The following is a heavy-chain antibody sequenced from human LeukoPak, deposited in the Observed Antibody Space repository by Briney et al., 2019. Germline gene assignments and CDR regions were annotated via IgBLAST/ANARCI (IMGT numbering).Heavy chain of an antibody. J-gene: IGHJ4*02. Sequence: GGSLRLSCAASGFTFSSYAMSWVRQAPGKGLEWVSAISGSGGSTYYADSVKGRFTISRDNSKNMLYLQMNSLRLEDTAVYYCAKDGIRSYSSSWYAFVDYWGQGTLVTVSS. CDR3: AKDGIRSYSSSWYAFVDY. CDR2: ISGSGGST. D-gene: IGHD6-13*01. CDR1: GFTFSSYA. V-gene: IGHV3-23*01.